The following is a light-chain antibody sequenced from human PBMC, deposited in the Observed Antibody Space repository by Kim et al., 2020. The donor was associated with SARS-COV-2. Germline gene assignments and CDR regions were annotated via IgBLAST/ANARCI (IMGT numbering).Light chain of an antibody. Sequence: PGGTVTLPSGCRTGADTSGHFTYWFPRKPGQAPRTLIFDINKKESWTPARFSGYLLGDKAALTLSGAQPEDEADYYCLLFYSGVRVFGGGTQLTVL. J-gene: IGLJ3*02. CDR1: TGADTSGHF. CDR2: DIN. V-gene: IGLV7-46*01. CDR3: LLFYSGVRV.